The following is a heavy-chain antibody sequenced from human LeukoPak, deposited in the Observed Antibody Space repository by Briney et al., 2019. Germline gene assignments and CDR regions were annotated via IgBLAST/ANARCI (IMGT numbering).Heavy chain of an antibody. CDR1: GFSFSSHG. CDR2: IRDDGINK. J-gene: IGHJ4*02. D-gene: IGHD6-19*01. Sequence: GGSLRLSCTASGFSFSSHGMHWVRQAPGKGLEWVAFIRDDGINKYYADSVKGRFTISRDNSKSTLYLQMNSLRAEDTAVYYCARDSRGIAVAFFDYWGQGTLVTVSS. V-gene: IGHV3-30*02. CDR3: ARDSRGIAVAFFDY.